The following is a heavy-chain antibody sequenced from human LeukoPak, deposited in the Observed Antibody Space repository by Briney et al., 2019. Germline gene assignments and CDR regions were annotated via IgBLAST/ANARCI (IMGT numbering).Heavy chain of an antibody. CDR1: GFTFSSYG. J-gene: IGHJ4*02. V-gene: IGHV3-30*02. Sequence: GGSLRLSCAASGFTFSSYGMFWVRQAPGKGLEWVAFIRYDGNNKYYADSVKGRFTISRDNSKNTLYLQMNSLRVEDTALYYCVGGDILTGYYTYWSQGTLVTVPS. CDR2: IRYDGNNK. D-gene: IGHD3-9*01. CDR3: VGGDILTGYYTY.